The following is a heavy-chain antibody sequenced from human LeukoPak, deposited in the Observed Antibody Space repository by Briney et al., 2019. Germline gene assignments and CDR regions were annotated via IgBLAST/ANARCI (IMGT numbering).Heavy chain of an antibody. V-gene: IGHV3-23*01. CDR2: ISGSGGRT. Sequence: GGSLRLSCAASGFTFSSYAMSWVRQAPGKGLEGVSAISGSGGRTYYADSVKGGFTISRDNSKNTLYMQMNSLRAEDTAVYYCAKARIVVVPAAMHALDYWGQGTLVTVSS. CDR3: AKARIVVVPAAMHALDY. D-gene: IGHD2-2*01. CDR1: GFTFSSYA. J-gene: IGHJ4*02.